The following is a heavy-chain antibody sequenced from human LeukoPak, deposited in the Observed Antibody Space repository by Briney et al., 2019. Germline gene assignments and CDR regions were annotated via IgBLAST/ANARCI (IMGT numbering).Heavy chain of an antibody. CDR2: TWYDGSNK. CDR1: GFTFRSYG. Sequence: GGSLRLSCAASGFTFRSYGIHWVRQAPGKGLEWVTGTWYDGSNKYYTDSVRGRFTISRDNSKSTFHLQMNSLRAEDTAVYYCARDPHGSGSYGDYWGQGTLVTVSS. CDR3: ARDPHGSGSYGDY. D-gene: IGHD3-10*01. J-gene: IGHJ4*02. V-gene: IGHV3-33*01.